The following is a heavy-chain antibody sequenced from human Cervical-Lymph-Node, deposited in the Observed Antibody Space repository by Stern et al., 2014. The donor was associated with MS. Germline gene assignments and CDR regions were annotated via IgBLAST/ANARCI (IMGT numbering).Heavy chain of an antibody. CDR1: GFTFNKYT. Sequence: EVQLVESGGGLVQPGGSLRLACEASGFTFNKYTMNWVRQAPGKGLEWLTYISSSGNPIYYADSVKGRFTVSRDNAKNSLFLQMNSLRDEDTAVYYCVRAVTFYGVDVWGQGTTVTVSS. CDR3: VRAVTFYGVDV. D-gene: IGHD4-23*01. CDR2: ISSSGNPI. V-gene: IGHV3-48*02. J-gene: IGHJ6*02.